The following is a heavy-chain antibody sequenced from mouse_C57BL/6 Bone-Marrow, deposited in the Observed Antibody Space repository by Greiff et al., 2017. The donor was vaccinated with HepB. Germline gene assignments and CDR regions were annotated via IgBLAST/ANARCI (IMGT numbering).Heavy chain of an antibody. CDR1: GYTFTDYY. J-gene: IGHJ4*01. Sequence: QVQLQQSGAELVRPGASVKLSCKASGYTFTDYYINWVKQRPGQGLEWIARIYPGSGNTYYNEKFKGKATLTAEKSSSTAYMQLSSLTSEDSAVYFCARSRVYYGYEYYAMDYWGQGTSVTVSS. CDR2: IYPGSGNT. D-gene: IGHD2-2*01. CDR3: ARSRVYYGYEYYAMDY. V-gene: IGHV1-76*01.